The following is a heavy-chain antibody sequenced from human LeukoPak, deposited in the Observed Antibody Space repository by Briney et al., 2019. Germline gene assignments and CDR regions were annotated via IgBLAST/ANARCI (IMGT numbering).Heavy chain of an antibody. J-gene: IGHJ4*02. Sequence: PGGSLRLSCAASGFTLTNYAMHWVRHRAGEGLEWVSALGTAGDTFYPGSVKGRFTISRDNAKKSLFLQMNSLRAEDTAIYYCARQNTPHGNFDYWGQGTLVTVSS. CDR3: ARQNTPHGNFDY. CDR2: LGTAGDT. CDR1: GFTLTNYA. D-gene: IGHD5-24*01. V-gene: IGHV3-13*01.